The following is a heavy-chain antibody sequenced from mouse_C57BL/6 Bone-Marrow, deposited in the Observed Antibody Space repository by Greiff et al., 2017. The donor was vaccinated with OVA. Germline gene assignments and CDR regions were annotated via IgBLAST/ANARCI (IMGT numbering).Heavy chain of an antibody. V-gene: IGHV5-4*01. CDR2: ISAGGSYT. Sequence: EVKLVESGGGLVKPGGSLKLSCAASGFTFSSYAMSWVRQPPEQRLEWVAPISAGGSYTYYPDNVKGRFTISRDKAKNNLYLQMSHLKSEDTAMYYCARDPGYYYAMDYWGQGTSVTVSS. J-gene: IGHJ4*01. CDR3: ARDPGYYYAMDY. CDR1: GFTFSSYA.